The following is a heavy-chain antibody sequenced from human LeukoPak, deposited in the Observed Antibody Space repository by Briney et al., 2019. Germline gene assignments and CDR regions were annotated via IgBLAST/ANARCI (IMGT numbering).Heavy chain of an antibody. CDR2: SYPGDSDT. CDR3: ARRVFGSGYYFDY. D-gene: IGHD3-22*01. J-gene: IGHJ4*02. Sequence: GESLKISCVGSGYSFTTYWIGWVRQMPGKGLEWLGISYPGDSDTRYSPSFQGQVTISADKSISTAYLQWSSLKAADTAMYYCARRVFGSGYYFDYWGQGTLVTVSS. V-gene: IGHV5-51*01. CDR1: GYSFTTYW.